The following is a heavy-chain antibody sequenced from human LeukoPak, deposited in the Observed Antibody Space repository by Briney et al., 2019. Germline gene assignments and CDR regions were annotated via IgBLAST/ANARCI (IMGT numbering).Heavy chain of an antibody. CDR1: GYTFTTYG. CDR3: ARVAIPILEGILVYYDFWSAYMDV. Sequence: GASVKVSCKASGYTFTTYGISWVRQAPGQGLEWMGWINPNSGGTNYAQKFQGRVTMTRDTSISTAYMELSRLRSDDTAVYYCARVAIPILEGILVYYDFWSAYMDVWGKGTTVTVSS. J-gene: IGHJ6*03. CDR2: INPNSGGT. V-gene: IGHV1-2*02. D-gene: IGHD3-3*01.